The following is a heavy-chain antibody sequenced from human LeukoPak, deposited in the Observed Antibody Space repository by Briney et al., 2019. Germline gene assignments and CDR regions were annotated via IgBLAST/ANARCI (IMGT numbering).Heavy chain of an antibody. V-gene: IGHV4-61*05. J-gene: IGHJ4*02. CDR1: GGSISSSSYY. Sequence: SETLSLTCTVSGGSISSSSYYWGWIRQPPGKGLEWIGYIYYSGSTNYNPSLKSRVTISVDTSKNQFSLKLSSVTAADTAVYYCASLVVVPYYYFDYWGQGTLVTVSS. D-gene: IGHD3-22*01. CDR3: ASLVVVPYYYFDY. CDR2: IYYSGST.